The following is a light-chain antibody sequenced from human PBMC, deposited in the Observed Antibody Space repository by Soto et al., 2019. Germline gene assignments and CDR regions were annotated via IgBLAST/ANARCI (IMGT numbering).Light chain of an antibody. CDR1: QGIHNV. CDR3: QQGDALPTT. Sequence: DIQMTQSPSSLSASVGDRVTLTCQASQGIHNVLNWYQQKPGKVPKLLIYDASKLRPGVPSRFRGSRSGTHVVLTISGLQHEDIGTYYCQQGDALPTTLGTGTKVHI. CDR2: DAS. V-gene: IGKV1-33*01. J-gene: IGKJ3*01.